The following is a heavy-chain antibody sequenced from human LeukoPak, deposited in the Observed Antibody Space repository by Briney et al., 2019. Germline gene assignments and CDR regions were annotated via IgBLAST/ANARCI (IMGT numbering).Heavy chain of an antibody. CDR3: ARVHLRDCRRCSCYSAGDY. CDR2: MSSGSTYI. D-gene: IGHD2-15*01. J-gene: IGHJ4*02. Sequence: GGSLRLSCEASGFTFSSYAMTWVRQAPGKGLEWVSSMSSGSTYIYYADSVRGRFTISRDNAKNSLYLLLNSLRVEDTAVYYCARVHLRDCRRCSCYSAGDYWGQETLVSVST. CDR1: GFTFSSYA. V-gene: IGHV3-21*01.